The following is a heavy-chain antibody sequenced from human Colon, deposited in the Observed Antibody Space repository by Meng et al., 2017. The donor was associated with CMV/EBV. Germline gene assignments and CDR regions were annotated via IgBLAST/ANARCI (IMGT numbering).Heavy chain of an antibody. CDR2: ISRSSSYI. V-gene: IGHV3-21*01. J-gene: IGHJ4*02. CDR1: GGSISGGSISTYY. CDR3: ARDREPSGWYQLPNDY. Sequence: GGSLRLSCTVSGGSISGGSISTYYWTWVRQAPGKGLEWVSFISRSSSYIYYADSVRGRFTISRDNAKNSLYLQMNSLRAEDSAVYYCARDREPSGWYQLPNDYWGQGTLVTVSS. D-gene: IGHD2-2*01.